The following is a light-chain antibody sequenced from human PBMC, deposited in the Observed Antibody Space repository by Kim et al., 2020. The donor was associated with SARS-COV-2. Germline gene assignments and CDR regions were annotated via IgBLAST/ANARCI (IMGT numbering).Light chain of an antibody. J-gene: IGLJ7*01. V-gene: IGLV1-44*01. CDR3: AAWDDSLNAWL. CDR2: SND. Sequence: QPVLTQPPSASGTPGRRVTVSCSGSSSNIGSNTVNWYQQLPGTAPKLLIYSNDRRPSGVPDRFSGSKSGTSASLAISGLQSEDEADYYCAAWDDSLNAWLFGGGTQLTVL. CDR1: SSNIGSNT.